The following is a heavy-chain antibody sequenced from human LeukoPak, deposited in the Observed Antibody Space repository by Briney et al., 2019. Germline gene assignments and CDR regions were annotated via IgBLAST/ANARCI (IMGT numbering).Heavy chain of an antibody. V-gene: IGHV3-73*01. D-gene: IGHD1-26*01. CDR1: GFTCSGSA. CDR2: IRSKANNYPT. Sequence: PGGSLRLSCAASGFTCSGSAMHWVRQASGRGREWVGRIRSKANNYPTEYAASVKGRCTISRDDSKNTEYLQRNSLKAEDTDVYYCARDWMRYSTHWGQRTLVTVSS. CDR3: ARDWMRYSTH. J-gene: IGHJ4*02.